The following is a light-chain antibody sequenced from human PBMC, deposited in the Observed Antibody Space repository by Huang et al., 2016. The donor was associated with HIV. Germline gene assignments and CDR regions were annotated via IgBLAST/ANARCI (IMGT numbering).Light chain of an antibody. CDR2: AAS. CDR1: QTVSSN. V-gene: IGKV3-15*01. J-gene: IGKJ2*01. Sequence: EIVMTQSPATLSVSPGERATLSCRASQTVSSNLAWYQQKPGQAPRLLIYAASTRATEIPARVSGSGSGTEFTLTISSLQSEDFAVYYCQHYRVWPPVYTFGQGTKLEIK. CDR3: QHYRVWPPVYT.